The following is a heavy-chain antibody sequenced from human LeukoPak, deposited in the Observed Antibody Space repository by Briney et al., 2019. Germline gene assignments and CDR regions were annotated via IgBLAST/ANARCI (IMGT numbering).Heavy chain of an antibody. Sequence: KASQTLSLTCTVSGGSISSGNYYWSWIRQPAGKRLEWIGRIWTDGGTSYKPSLKSRVTISVDTSKNQFSLKLSSVTAADTAVYYCARLAAAGTSWFDPWGQGTLVTVSS. CDR2: IWTDGGT. CDR3: ARLAAAGTSWFDP. D-gene: IGHD6-13*01. V-gene: IGHV4-61*02. CDR1: GGSISSGNYY. J-gene: IGHJ5*02.